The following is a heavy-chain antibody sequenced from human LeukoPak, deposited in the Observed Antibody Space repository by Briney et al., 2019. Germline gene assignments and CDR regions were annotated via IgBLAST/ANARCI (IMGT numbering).Heavy chain of an antibody. CDR3: ARYYGDSLYWYFDL. Sequence: GSLRLSCAASRFTFSSYSMNWVRQAPGKGLEWVSSISSSSSYIYYADSVKGRFTISRDNAKSSLYLQMNSLRAEDTAVYYCARYYGDSLYWYFDLWGRGTLVTVSS. V-gene: IGHV3-21*01. J-gene: IGHJ2*01. CDR2: ISSSSSYI. D-gene: IGHD4-17*01. CDR1: RFTFSSYS.